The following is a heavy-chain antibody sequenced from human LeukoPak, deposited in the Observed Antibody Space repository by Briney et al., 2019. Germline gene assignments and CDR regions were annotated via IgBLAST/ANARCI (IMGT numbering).Heavy chain of an antibody. CDR1: GFTFNGYW. CDR2: IKQDGSEK. J-gene: IGHJ4*02. D-gene: IGHD5-12*01. CDR3: ARGPSGYHNT. V-gene: IGHV3-7*01. Sequence: GGSLRLSCAASGFTFNGYWMSWVRQAPGKGLEWVANIKQDGSEKYYVDSVRGRVTISRDNAENSLFLQMNRLRVEDTAVYYCARGPSGYHNTGGQGTLVTVSS.